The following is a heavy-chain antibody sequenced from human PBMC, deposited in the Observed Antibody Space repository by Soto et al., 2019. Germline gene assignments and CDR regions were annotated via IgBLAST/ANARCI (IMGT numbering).Heavy chain of an antibody. CDR3: ARDRWGGPAAFDY. CDR1: GFSFNSYG. D-gene: IGHD2-2*01. Sequence: QVQLVESGGGVVQPGRSLRLSCVASGFSFNSYGMHWVRQAPGKGLEWVAVIWYDGSNKYYADSVKGRFTISRDNSKNTLYLQMNSLIAEDTAVYYCARDRWGGPAAFDYWGQGTLVTVSS. V-gene: IGHV3-33*01. J-gene: IGHJ4*02. CDR2: IWYDGSNK.